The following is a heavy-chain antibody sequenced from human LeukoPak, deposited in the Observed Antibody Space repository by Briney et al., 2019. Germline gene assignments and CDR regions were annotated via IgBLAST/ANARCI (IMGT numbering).Heavy chain of an antibody. D-gene: IGHD3-10*01. CDR3: ARGSSGSYSRWWYFDL. CDR1: GYSFTSYW. CDR2: IYPGDSDT. V-gene: IGHV5-51*01. J-gene: IGHJ2*01. Sequence: KPGEPLKISCKGSGYSFTSYWIGWVRQMPGKGLEWMGIIYPGDSDTRYSPSFQGQVTISADKSISTAYLQWSSLKASDTAMYYCARGSSGSYSRWWYFDLWGRGTLVTVSS.